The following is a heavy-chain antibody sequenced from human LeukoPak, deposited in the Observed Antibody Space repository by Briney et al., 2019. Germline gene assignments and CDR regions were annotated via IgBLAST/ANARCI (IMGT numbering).Heavy chain of an antibody. D-gene: IGHD3-22*01. V-gene: IGHV3-48*03. CDR1: GFTFSSYH. CDR3: ARDPYYYDSSNYRYFDY. Sequence: PGGSLRLSCAASGFTFSSYHMNWVRQAPGKGLEWVSYISGSGSAIYYADSVKGRVTISRDNAKNSLHLQMNSLRAEDTAVYYCARDPYYYDSSNYRYFDYWGQGTLVTVSS. J-gene: IGHJ4*03. CDR2: ISGSGSAI.